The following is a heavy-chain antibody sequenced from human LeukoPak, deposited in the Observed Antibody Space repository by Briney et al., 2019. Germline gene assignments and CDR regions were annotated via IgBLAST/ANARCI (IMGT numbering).Heavy chain of an antibody. J-gene: IGHJ5*02. CDR2: ISNDGNDK. CDR1: GFTFNTYP. V-gene: IGHV3-30-3*02. CDR3: AKTVGARQA. D-gene: IGHD1-26*01. Sequence: GGSLRLSCAASGFTFNTYPIHWVRQAPGKGLEWVAVISNDGNDKHYADSVKGRFTISRDNSKNTLYLQMNSLRAEDTAVYYCAKTVGARQAWGQGTLVTVSS.